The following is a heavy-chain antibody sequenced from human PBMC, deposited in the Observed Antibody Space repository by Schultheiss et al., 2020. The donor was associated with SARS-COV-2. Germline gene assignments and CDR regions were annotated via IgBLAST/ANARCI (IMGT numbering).Heavy chain of an antibody. D-gene: IGHD5-18*01. V-gene: IGHV3-13*04. Sequence: GGSLRLSCAASGFTFSSYSMNWVRQATGKGLEWVSAIGTAGDTYYPGSVKGRFTISRENAKNSLYLQMNSLRAGDTAVYYCARGYGLNFDYWGQGTLVTVSS. CDR1: GFTFSSYS. J-gene: IGHJ4*02. CDR3: ARGYGLNFDY. CDR2: IGTAGDT.